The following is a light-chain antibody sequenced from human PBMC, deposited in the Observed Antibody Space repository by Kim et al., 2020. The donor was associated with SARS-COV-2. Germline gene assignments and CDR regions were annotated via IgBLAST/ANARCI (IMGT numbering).Light chain of an antibody. CDR3: AAWDDSLNGVV. Sequence: ELTQPPSASGTPGQRVTISCSGSSSNIGSNTVNWYQQLPGTAPKLLIYSNNQRPSGVPDRFSGSKSGTSASLAISGLQSEDEAAYYCAAWDDSLNGVVFGGGTPLPVL. CDR1: SSNIGSNT. V-gene: IGLV1-44*01. J-gene: IGLJ2*01. CDR2: SNN.